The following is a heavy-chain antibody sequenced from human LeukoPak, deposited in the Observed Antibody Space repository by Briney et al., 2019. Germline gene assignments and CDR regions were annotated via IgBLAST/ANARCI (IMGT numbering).Heavy chain of an antibody. D-gene: IGHD3-10*01. CDR3: ARRDSYYYGSGSYSWAFDI. J-gene: IGHJ3*02. CDR2: IKQDGSQR. V-gene: IGHV3-7*01. Sequence: GGSLRLSCTASGFTFSDYWMTWVRQAPGKGPEWVANIKQDGSQRYYVDSVRGRFTISRDNAKNSLYLQMNSLRAEDTAVYYCARRDSYYYGSGSYSWAFDIWGQGTMVTVSS. CDR1: GFTFSDYW.